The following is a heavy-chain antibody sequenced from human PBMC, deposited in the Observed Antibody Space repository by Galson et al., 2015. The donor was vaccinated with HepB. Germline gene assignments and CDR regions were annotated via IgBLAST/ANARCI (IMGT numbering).Heavy chain of an antibody. CDR2: ISGSGAST. CDR1: RFTFSNYA. J-gene: IGHJ3*02. V-gene: IGHV3-23*01. CDR3: ARDYVTLGSYAFDI. D-gene: IGHD1-26*01. Sequence: SLRLSCAASRFTFSNYAMTWVRQAPGKGLEWVSTISGSGASTYYADSVKGRFTISRDNSKNTLYLQMNSLRADDTAVYYCARDYVTLGSYAFDIWGQGTMVTVSS.